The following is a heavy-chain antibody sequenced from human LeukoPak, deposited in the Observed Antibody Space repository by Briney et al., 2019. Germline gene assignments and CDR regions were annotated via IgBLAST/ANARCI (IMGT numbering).Heavy chain of an antibody. V-gene: IGHV3-7*01. CDR1: GFTFSSYW. J-gene: IGHJ5*02. D-gene: IGHD6-13*01. Sequence: GGSLRLSCAASGFTFSSYWMSWVRQAPGKGLEWVANIKQDGSEKYYVDSVKGRFTISRDNAKNSLYLQMNSLRAEDTAVYYFVREWYISSWHRWFDPWGKGTRVSVSS. CDR2: IKQDGSEK. CDR3: VREWYISSWHRWFDP.